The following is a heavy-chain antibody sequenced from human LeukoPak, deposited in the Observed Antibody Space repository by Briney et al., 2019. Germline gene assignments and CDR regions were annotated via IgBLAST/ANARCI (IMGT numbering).Heavy chain of an antibody. D-gene: IGHD1-26*01. J-gene: IGHJ4*02. V-gene: IGHV3-23*01. CDR2: ISGSGGST. CDR1: GFTFSSYG. CDR3: AKASATEWELDH. Sequence: GGTLRLSCAASGFTFSSYGMSWVRQAPGKGLEWVSAISGSGGSTYYADSVKGRFTISRDNSKNTLYLQMNSLRAEDTAVYYCAKASATEWELDHWGQGTLVTVSS.